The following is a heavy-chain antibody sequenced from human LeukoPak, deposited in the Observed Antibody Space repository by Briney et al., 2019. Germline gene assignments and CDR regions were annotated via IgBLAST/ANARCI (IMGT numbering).Heavy chain of an antibody. CDR2: INTNTGNP. Sequence: ASVKVSCKASGYTFTYYGLNWVRQAPGQGLECLGGINTNTGNPTYAQGFTGRFVFSLDTSVSTAYLQISSLKAEDTAVYYCARDMGGYSYGEVQYWGQGTLVTVSS. CDR3: ARDMGGYSYGEVQY. D-gene: IGHD5-18*01. J-gene: IGHJ4*02. CDR1: GYTFTYYG. V-gene: IGHV7-4-1*02.